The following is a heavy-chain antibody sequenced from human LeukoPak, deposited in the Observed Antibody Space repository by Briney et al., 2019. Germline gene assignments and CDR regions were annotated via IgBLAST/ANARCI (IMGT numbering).Heavy chain of an antibody. J-gene: IGHJ4*02. CDR3: ARTTSLTASGYDY. CDR2: INPNNGDS. Sequence: ASVKVSCKASGYIFINYHINWVRQATGQGLDWMGWINPNNGDSGYAQKFQGRVTITRDTSISAAYMELRSLTSEDTAVHFCARTTSLTASGYDYWGQGTLVTVSS. CDR1: GYIFINYH. V-gene: IGHV1-8*03. D-gene: IGHD4-17*01.